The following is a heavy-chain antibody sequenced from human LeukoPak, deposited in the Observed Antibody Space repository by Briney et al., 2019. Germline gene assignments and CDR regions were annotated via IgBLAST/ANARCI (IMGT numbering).Heavy chain of an antibody. Sequence: PGGSLRLSCAASGFTFSSYAMSWVRQAPGKGLEWVSAISGSGGSTYYADSVKGRFTISRDNSKNTLYLQMNSLRAEDTAVYYCARGTLSRLRLGELSFFDYWGQGTLVTVSS. CDR2: ISGSGGST. D-gene: IGHD3-16*02. CDR1: GFTFSSYA. V-gene: IGHV3-23*01. J-gene: IGHJ4*02. CDR3: ARGTLSRLRLGELSFFDY.